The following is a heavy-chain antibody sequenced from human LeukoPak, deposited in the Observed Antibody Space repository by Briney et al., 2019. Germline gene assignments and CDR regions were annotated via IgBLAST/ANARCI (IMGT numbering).Heavy chain of an antibody. V-gene: IGHV3-48*04. J-gene: IGHJ4*02. D-gene: IGHD1-1*01. CDR2: ISSRSSTI. CDR1: GFTFSSYW. Sequence: GGSLRLSCAASGFTFSSYWMHWVRQAPGKGLEWVSYISSRSSTIYYADSVKGRFTISRDNAKNSLYLQMNSLRAEDTAVYYCARGFAGTTKYWGQGTLVTVSS. CDR3: ARGFAGTTKY.